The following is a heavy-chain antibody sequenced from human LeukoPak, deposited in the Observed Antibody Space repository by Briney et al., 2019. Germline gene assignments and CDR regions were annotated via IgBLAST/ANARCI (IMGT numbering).Heavy chain of an antibody. Sequence: SETLSLTCTVSGGSISSGDYYWCWIRQPPGKGLEWIGYIYYSGSTYYNPSLKSRVTISVDTSKNQFSLKLSSVTAADTAVYYCARSSYGSGSNDAFDIWGQGTMVTVSS. D-gene: IGHD3-10*01. J-gene: IGHJ3*02. CDR2: IYYSGST. V-gene: IGHV4-30-4*01. CDR3: ARSSYGSGSNDAFDI. CDR1: GGSISSGDYY.